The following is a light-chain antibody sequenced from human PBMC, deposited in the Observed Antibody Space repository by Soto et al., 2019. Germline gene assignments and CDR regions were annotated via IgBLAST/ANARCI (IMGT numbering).Light chain of an antibody. J-gene: IGKJ1*01. CDR2: GAS. V-gene: IGKV3-15*01. CDR1: ESVSSN. CDR3: QQHSKWPRT. Sequence: EIVMTHSPATLSVSPRASATLSFRASESVSSNLAWYQQKPGQAPRLLFYGASTRATDIPARFSGTGSGTEFTLTISSLQSEDFAVYYCQQHSKWPRTFGQGTKVDI.